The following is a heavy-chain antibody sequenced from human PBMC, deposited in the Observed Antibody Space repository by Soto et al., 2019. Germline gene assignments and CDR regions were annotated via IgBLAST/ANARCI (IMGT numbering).Heavy chain of an antibody. Sequence: SETLSLTCAVYGGSFSGYYWSWIRQPPGKGLEWIGEINHSGSTNYNPSLKSRVTISVDTSKNQFSLKLSSVTAADTAVYYCARGPLRWYTPYYFDYWGQGTLVTVSS. V-gene: IGHV4-34*01. CDR3: ARGPLRWYTPYYFDY. CDR2: INHSGST. D-gene: IGHD4-17*01. J-gene: IGHJ4*02. CDR1: GGSFSGYY.